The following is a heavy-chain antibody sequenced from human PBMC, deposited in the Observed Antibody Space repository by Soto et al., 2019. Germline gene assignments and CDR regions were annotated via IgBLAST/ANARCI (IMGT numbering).Heavy chain of an antibody. CDR3: AKVGYYDSSGRYYFDY. CDR1: GFTFSSYA. Sequence: VQLLESGGGLVQPGGSLRLSCAASGFTFSSYAMSWVRQAPGKGLEWVSAISGSGGSTYYADSVKGRFTISRDNSKNTLYLQMNSLRAEDTAVYYCAKVGYYDSSGRYYFDYWGQGTLVTVSS. D-gene: IGHD3-22*01. V-gene: IGHV3-23*01. J-gene: IGHJ4*02. CDR2: ISGSGGST.